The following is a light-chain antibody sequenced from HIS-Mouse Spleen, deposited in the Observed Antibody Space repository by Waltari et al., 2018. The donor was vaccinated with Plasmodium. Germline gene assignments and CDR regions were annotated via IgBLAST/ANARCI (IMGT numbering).Light chain of an antibody. CDR1: QSVLYSSNNKNY. J-gene: IGKJ1*01. CDR3: QQYYSTPPWT. V-gene: IGKV4-1*01. Sequence: DIVMTQSPDSLAVSLGERATINCKYRQSVLYSSNNKNYVAWYQQKPGQPPKLLIYWASTRESGVPDRFSGSGSGTDFTLTISSLQAEDVAVYYCQQYYSTPPWTFGQGTKVEIK. CDR2: WAS.